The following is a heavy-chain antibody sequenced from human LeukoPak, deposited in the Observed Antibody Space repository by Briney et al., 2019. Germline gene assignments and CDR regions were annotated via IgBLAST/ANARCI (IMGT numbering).Heavy chain of an antibody. J-gene: IGHJ4*02. Sequence: SVKVSCKASGFTFTSSAVQWVRQARGQRLEWIGWIVVGSGNTNYAQKFQERVTITRDMSTSTAYMELSSLRSEDTAVYYCAATGYCGGDCRNTFDYWGQGTLVTVSS. CDR2: IVVGSGNT. D-gene: IGHD2-21*02. CDR1: GFTFTSSA. CDR3: AATGYCGGDCRNTFDY. V-gene: IGHV1-58*01.